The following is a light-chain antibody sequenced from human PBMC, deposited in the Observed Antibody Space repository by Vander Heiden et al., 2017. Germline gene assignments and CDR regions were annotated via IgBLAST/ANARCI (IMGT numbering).Light chain of an antibody. CDR3: SSYTSSSTWV. J-gene: IGLJ3*02. CDR1: SSDVGGYNY. V-gene: IGLV2-14*03. Sequence: QSALTQPASVSGSPGQSITISCTGTSSDVGGYNYVSWYQQHPGKAPKLMIYDVSNRPSGVSNRFSGSKSGNTDSLTTSGLQAEDEADYYCSSYTSSSTWVFGGGTKLTVL. CDR2: DVS.